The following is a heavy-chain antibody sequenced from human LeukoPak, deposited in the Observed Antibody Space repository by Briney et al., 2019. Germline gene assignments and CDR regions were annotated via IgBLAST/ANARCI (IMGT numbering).Heavy chain of an antibody. D-gene: IGHD2-2*01. V-gene: IGHV3-21*01. Sequence: GGSLRLSCAASGFTFSSYSMNWVRQAPGKGLEWVSSISSSSYIYYADSVKGRFTISRDNAKNSLYPQMNSPRAEDTAVYYYARAYCSSTSCFDYYYYYMDVWGKGTTVTVSS. J-gene: IGHJ6*03. CDR1: GFTFSSYS. CDR2: ISSSSYI. CDR3: ARAYCSSTSCFDYYYYYMDV.